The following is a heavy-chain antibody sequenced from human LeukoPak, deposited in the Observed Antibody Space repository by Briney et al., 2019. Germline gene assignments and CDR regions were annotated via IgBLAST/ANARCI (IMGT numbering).Heavy chain of an antibody. Sequence: PETLSLTCTVSGGSISSYYWSWIRQPPGKGLEWIAYIYYSGSTNYNPSLKSRVTISVDTSKNQFSLKLSSVTAADTAVYYCATFYGGNLDYWGQGTLVTVSS. CDR3: ATFYGGNLDY. D-gene: IGHD4-23*01. CDR2: IYYSGST. V-gene: IGHV4-59*01. J-gene: IGHJ4*02. CDR1: GGSISSYY.